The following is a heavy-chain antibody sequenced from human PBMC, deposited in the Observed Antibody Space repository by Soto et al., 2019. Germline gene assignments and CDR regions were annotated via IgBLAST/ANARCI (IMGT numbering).Heavy chain of an antibody. J-gene: IGHJ3*02. CDR1: GGSISSYY. D-gene: IGHD6-19*01. CDR3: ARPRTIAVAGTGENDAFDI. Sequence: SETLSLTCTVSGGSISSYYWSWIRQPPGKGLEWIGYIYYSGSTNYNPSLKSRVTISVDTSKNQFSLKLSSVTAADTAMYYCARPRTIAVAGTGENDAFDIWGQGTMVTVSS. CDR2: IYYSGST. V-gene: IGHV4-59*01.